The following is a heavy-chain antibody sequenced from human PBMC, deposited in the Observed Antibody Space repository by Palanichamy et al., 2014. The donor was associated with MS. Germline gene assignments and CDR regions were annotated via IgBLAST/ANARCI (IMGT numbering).Heavy chain of an antibody. CDR3: ARQAVGNWKYVKAFDM. D-gene: IGHD1-7*01. CDR2: MYHSGST. Sequence: QVQLQESGPGLVKPSGTLSLSCNVSGNSITSYYWTWIRQTPGKGLEWIGHMYHSGSTNYNPSLKSRVTMSLDKSKSQFSLKLSSVTAADTAVYYCARQAVGNWKYVKAFDMWGQGTLVTVSS. CDR1: GNSITSYY. V-gene: IGHV4-59*08. J-gene: IGHJ3*02.